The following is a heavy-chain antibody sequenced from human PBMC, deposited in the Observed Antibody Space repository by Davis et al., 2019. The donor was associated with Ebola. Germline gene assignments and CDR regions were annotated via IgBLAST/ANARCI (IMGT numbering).Heavy chain of an antibody. V-gene: IGHV3-33*06. CDR2: IWHEGDNK. J-gene: IGHJ3*01. CDR1: GFTFSNHG. CDR3: AKVLSGGYDAFDAFDV. Sequence: GGSLRLSCAASGFTFSNHGMHWVRQAPGKGLEWVAVIWHEGDNKFYAESVRGRFTVSRDNSKNTLYLQMNSLRVEDTAVYYCAKVLSGGYDAFDAFDVWGRGTLVTVSS. D-gene: IGHD5-12*01.